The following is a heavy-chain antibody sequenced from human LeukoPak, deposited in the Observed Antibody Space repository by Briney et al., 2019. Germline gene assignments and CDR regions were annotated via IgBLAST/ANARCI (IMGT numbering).Heavy chain of an antibody. CDR2: IWYDGSNK. D-gene: IGHD3-10*01. CDR1: GFMFNDYG. J-gene: IGHJ4*02. CDR3: ARDLAITMIRGVIIKGSPVDS. V-gene: IGHV3-33*01. Sequence: GGSLRLSCAASGFMFNDYGMHWVRQAPGKGLEWVEVIWYDGSNKYYADSAKDRFTISRDNSKNTLYLQMNSLRAEDTAVYYCARDLAITMIRGVIIKGSPVDSWGRGTLVTVSS.